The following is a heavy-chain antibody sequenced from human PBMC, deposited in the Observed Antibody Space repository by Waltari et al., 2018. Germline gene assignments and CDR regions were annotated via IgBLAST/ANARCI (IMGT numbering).Heavy chain of an antibody. CDR1: GDSVTSANW. J-gene: IGHJ4*02. Sequence: QLQESGPGLVKPSGTLSLSCAVSGDSVTSANWWSWVRQSPQRGLEWIGQVLSTGKTNDRPSFARRVTMSLDAANNQFSLKVTSATAADTAVYYCARDRGRGLYLDVWGPGTLVTVSP. CDR3: ARDRGRGLYLDV. V-gene: IGHV4-4*02. CDR2: VLSTGKT. D-gene: IGHD2-15*01.